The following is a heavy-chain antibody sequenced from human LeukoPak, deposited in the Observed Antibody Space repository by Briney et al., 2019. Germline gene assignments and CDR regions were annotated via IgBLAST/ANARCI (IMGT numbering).Heavy chain of an antibody. CDR2: INPNSGGT. J-gene: IGHJ4*02. D-gene: IGHD3-16*01. CDR1: GYTFTGYY. Sequence: GASVKVSCKASGYTFTGYYMHWVRQAPGQGLEWMGWINPNSGGTNYAQKFQGRVTMTRDTSISTAYMELSSLRSEDTAVYYCARGLYPITFGGATGYWGQGTLVTVSS. V-gene: IGHV1-2*02. CDR3: ARGLYPITFGGATGY.